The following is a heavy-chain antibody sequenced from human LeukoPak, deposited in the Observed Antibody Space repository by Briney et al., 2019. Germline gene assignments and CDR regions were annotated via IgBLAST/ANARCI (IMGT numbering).Heavy chain of an antibody. J-gene: IGHJ3*02. CDR3: ARVSSSSWYYAFDI. Sequence: SETLSPTCTVSGGSISSYYWSWIRQPPGKGLEWIGYIYYSGSTNYNPSLKSRVTISVDTSKNQFSLKLSSVTAADTAVYYCARVSSSSWYYAFDIWGQGTMVTVSS. CDR2: IYYSGST. D-gene: IGHD6-13*01. CDR1: GGSISSYY. V-gene: IGHV4-59*01.